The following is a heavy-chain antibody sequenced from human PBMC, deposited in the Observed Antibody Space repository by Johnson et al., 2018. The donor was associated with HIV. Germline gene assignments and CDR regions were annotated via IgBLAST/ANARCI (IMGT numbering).Heavy chain of an antibody. CDR3: AWDYYDSSGAFDI. J-gene: IGHJ3*02. CDR1: GFTFSSYA. D-gene: IGHD3-22*01. Sequence: VQLVESWGGVVQPGRSLRLSCAASGFTFSSYAMSWVRQAPGKGLEWVSTIRGSGGSTYYADSVKGRFTISRDTSKNTLYLQMNSLRAEDTAVYYCAWDYYDSSGAFDIWGQGTMVTVSS. V-gene: IGHV3-23*04. CDR2: IRGSGGST.